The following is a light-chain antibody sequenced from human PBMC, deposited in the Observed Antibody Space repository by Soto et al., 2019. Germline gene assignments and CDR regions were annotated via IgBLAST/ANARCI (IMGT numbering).Light chain of an antibody. CDR1: HSISRNY. J-gene: IGKJ4*01. V-gene: IGKV3-20*01. CDR2: VAS. CDR3: QQYGYLQLT. Sequence: EIVLTQSPGTLSLSPGETVTLSCRASHSISRNYVAWFPHKPGQAPRLLIYVASSRAPGIQERFSGSGSGTDFSLNINRLEPEDSVVFYCQQYGYLQLTFGGGTKVEIK.